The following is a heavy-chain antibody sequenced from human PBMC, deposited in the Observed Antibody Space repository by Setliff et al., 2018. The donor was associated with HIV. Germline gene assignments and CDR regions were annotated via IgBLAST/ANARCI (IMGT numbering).Heavy chain of an antibody. CDR1: GGSISNYC. Sequence: PSETLSLTCTVSGGSISNYCWNWIRQPPGKGLEWIGYIYYTGSTNYDPSLKSRVTISLDTSKDQFSLKLSSVTAADTAIYYCARGDNYYYTSGTFHNGLGCFDFWGQGTMVTVSS. V-gene: IGHV4-59*01. J-gene: IGHJ3*01. CDR3: ARGDNYYYTSGTFHNGLGCFDF. D-gene: IGHD3-10*01. CDR2: IYYTGST.